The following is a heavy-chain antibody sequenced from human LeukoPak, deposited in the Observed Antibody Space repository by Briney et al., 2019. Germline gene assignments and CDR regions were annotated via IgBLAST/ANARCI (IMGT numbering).Heavy chain of an antibody. J-gene: IGHJ4*02. D-gene: IGHD3-3*01. CDR3: ARHFRSGNYLIDS. CDR1: GGSISTYY. V-gene: IGHV4-59*08. CDR2: IYSSGST. Sequence: PSETLSLTCSVSGGSISTYYWSWIRQVPGKGLEWIGYIYSSGSTNYNPSLKSRVAMSVDTSKNQLSLNLSSVTAADTALYSCARHFRSGNYLIDSWGQGTLVTVSS.